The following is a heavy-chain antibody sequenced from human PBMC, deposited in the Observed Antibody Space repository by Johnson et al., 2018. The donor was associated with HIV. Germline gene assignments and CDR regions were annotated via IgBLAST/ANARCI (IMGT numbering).Heavy chain of an antibody. V-gene: IGHV3-30*02. Sequence: QVQLVESGGGVVQPGGSLRLSCAASGFTFSSYGMHWVRQAPGKGLEWVAFIRYDGSNKYYAESVKGRFTISRDNSNNTLYLQMNSLTTEDTAVYYCTTAIVIDAFDIWGQGTMVTVSS. J-gene: IGHJ3*02. CDR3: TTAIVIDAFDI. CDR2: IRYDGSNK. CDR1: GFTFSSYG. D-gene: IGHD3-16*02.